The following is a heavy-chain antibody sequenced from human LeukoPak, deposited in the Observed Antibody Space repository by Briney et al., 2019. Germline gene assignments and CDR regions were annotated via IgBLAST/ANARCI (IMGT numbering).Heavy chain of an antibody. CDR2: IYYSGST. V-gene: IGHV4-39*07. Sequence: SESLSLTCTVSGGFISSSSHYWAWIRQPPGKGLEWIGSIYYSGSTYYSPSLKSRVTISVDTSKNQFSLKLSSVTAADPAVYYCAREQNSSAGSWGQGTLVSVSS. J-gene: IGHJ5*02. D-gene: IGHD6-6*01. CDR1: GGFISSSSHY. CDR3: AREQNSSAGS.